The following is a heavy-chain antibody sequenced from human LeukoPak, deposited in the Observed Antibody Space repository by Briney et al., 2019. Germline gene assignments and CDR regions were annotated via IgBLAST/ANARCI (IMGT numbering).Heavy chain of an antibody. D-gene: IGHD3-10*01. CDR3: ARDAEYYYGSGSYSSGIDV. J-gene: IGHJ6*02. V-gene: IGHV4-31*03. CDR2: IYYSGST. Sequence: SQTLSLTCTVSGGPISSGGYYWSWIRQHPGKGLEWIGYIYYSGSTYYNPSLKSRVTISADTSKNQFSLKLSSVTAADTAVYYCARDAEYYYGSGSYSSGIDVWGQGTTVTVSS. CDR1: GGPISSGGYY.